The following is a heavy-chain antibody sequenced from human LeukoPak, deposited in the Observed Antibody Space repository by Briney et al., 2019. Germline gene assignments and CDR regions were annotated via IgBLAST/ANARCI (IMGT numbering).Heavy chain of an antibody. Sequence: SGTLSLTCAVYGGSFSGYYWSWIRQPPGKGLEWIGSIYYSGSTYYNPSLKSRVTISVDTSKNQFSLKLSSVTAADTAVYYCARLPGVWFGDSPPSGTMDVWGKGTTVTTSS. CDR1: GGSFSGYY. J-gene: IGHJ6*03. CDR2: IYYSGST. V-gene: IGHV4-34*01. D-gene: IGHD3-10*01. CDR3: ARLPGVWFGDSPPSGTMDV.